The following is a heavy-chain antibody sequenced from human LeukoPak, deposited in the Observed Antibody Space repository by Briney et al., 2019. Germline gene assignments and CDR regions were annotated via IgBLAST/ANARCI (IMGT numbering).Heavy chain of an antibody. CDR3: VRSLRSADF. J-gene: IGHJ4*02. CDR2: ISNNGGYT. CDR1: GFTFSSSA. V-gene: IGHV3-23*01. Sequence: GGSLRLSCAASGFTFSSSAMSWVRQAPGKGLEWVSAISNNGGYTYYADSVQGRFTISRDNSKSTLCLQMNSLRAEDTAVYYCVRSLRSADFWGQGTLVTVSS.